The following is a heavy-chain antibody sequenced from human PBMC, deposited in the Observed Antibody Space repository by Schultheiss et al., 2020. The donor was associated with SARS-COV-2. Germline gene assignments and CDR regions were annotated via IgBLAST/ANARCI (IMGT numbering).Heavy chain of an antibody. D-gene: IGHD2-2*01. Sequence: ASVKVSCKASGGTFSSYAISWVRQAPGQGLEWMGWINPNSGGTNYAQKFQGWVTMTRDTSTSTVYMELSSLRSEDTAVYYCAGRYCSSTSCPYRYYYGMDVWGQGTTVTVSS. CDR1: GGTFSSYA. J-gene: IGHJ6*02. CDR3: AGRYCSSTSCPYRYYYGMDV. CDR2: INPNSGGT. V-gene: IGHV1-2*04.